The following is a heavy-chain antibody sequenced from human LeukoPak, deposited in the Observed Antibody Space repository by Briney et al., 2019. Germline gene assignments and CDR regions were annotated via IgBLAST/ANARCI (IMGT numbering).Heavy chain of an antibody. CDR1: GFTFSSYN. V-gene: IGHV3-48*01. D-gene: IGHD6-13*01. J-gene: IGHJ4*02. CDR3: ARDGGHRSSWNRFDY. CDR2: ISSSSSTI. Sequence: GGSLRLSCAASGFTFSSYNMNWVRQAPGKGLEWVSYISSSSSTIYYADSVKGRFTISRDNAKNSLYLQMNSLRAEDTAVYYCARDGGHRSSWNRFDYWGQGTLVTVSS.